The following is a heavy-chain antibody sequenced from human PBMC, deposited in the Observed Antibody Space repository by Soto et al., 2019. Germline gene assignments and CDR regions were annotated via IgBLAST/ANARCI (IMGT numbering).Heavy chain of an antibody. J-gene: IGHJ4*02. V-gene: IGHV3-23*01. CDR1: GFSFSSYA. CDR2: ISARGGSS. CDR3: AKGSIEYSASVDN. Sequence: VQLLESGGGLVQPGGSLRLSCAASGFSFSSYAMVWVHQAPGKGLEWVSVISARGGSSYFADSVKGRFTISRDNSKNVLSLEMNSLRADDTAIYFCAKGSIEYSASVDNWGQGTLVLVSS. D-gene: IGHD5-12*01.